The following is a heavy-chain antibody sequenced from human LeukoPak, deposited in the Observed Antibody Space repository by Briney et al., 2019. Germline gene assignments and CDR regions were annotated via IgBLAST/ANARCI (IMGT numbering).Heavy chain of an antibody. J-gene: IGHJ6*03. CDR2: IIPLLDIE. CDR3: ASNLGYCSSTSCSAMSRYYYYMDV. V-gene: IGHV1-69*02. D-gene: IGHD2-2*01. CDR1: GGTFSSYT. Sequence: GASAKVSCKASGGTFSSYTISWVRQATGRGREWMGRIIPLLDIENYAQTFQHRVTITADKSTITAYMELSSLRSEDTAVYYCASNLGYCSSTSCSAMSRYYYYMDVWGKGTTVTVSS.